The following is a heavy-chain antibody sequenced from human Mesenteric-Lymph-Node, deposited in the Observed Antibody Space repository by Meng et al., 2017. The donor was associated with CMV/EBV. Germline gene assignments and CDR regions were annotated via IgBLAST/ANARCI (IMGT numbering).Heavy chain of an antibody. V-gene: IGHV1-2*04. Sequence: FTGSYIHCVRQAPGQGLEWMGWIHPNSGGTNYAQKFQGWVTMTRDTSISTAYMELSSLRSEDTAVYYCARGGSLRAYDSSGYYGCDYWGQGTLVTVSS. CDR1: FTGSY. CDR2: IHPNSGGT. CDR3: ARGGSLRAYDSSGYYGCDY. D-gene: IGHD3-22*01. J-gene: IGHJ4*02.